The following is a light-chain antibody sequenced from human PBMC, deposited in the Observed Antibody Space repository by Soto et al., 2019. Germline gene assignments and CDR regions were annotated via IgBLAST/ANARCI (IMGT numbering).Light chain of an antibody. V-gene: IGLV1-44*01. Sequence: QSVLTQPPSASGTPGQRVTISCSGSSSNIGSNTVNWYQQLPGTAPNLIIYANNQRPSGVPDRFSGSKSGTSASLALSGLQSDDEADYYCAAWDDSLNGVLFGGGTKLTVL. CDR3: AAWDDSLNGVL. CDR1: SSNIGSNT. CDR2: ANN. J-gene: IGLJ2*01.